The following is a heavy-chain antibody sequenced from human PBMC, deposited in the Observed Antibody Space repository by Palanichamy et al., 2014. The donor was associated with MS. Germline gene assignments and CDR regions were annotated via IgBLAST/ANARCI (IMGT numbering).Heavy chain of an antibody. CDR1: GGSISSTSYY. J-gene: IGHJ4*02. Sequence: QLQLRESGPGLVKPSETLSLTCTVSGGSISSTSYYWGWIRQPPGKGLEWIGTVYYTGSTEYNPSLKSRVTISVDRSRNQFSLKLSSVTAADTAVYYCAIESRIAMAGVGDSYWGQGTLVTVSS. CDR3: AIESRIAMAGVGDSY. CDR2: VYYTGST. V-gene: IGHV4-39*01. D-gene: IGHD6-19*01.